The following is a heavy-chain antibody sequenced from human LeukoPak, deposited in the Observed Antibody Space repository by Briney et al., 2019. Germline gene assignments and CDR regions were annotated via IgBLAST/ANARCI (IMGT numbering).Heavy chain of an antibody. V-gene: IGHV3-9*01. CDR2: ISWNSGSI. D-gene: IGHD2-21*02. CDR3: ARDRHIVVATALDY. J-gene: IGHJ4*02. Sequence: PGRSLRLSCAASGFTFDDYAMHWVRQAPGKGLEWVSGISWNSGSIGYADSVEGRFTISRDNAKNSLYLQMNSLRAEDTAVYYCARDRHIVVATALDYWGQGTLVTVSS. CDR1: GFTFDDYA.